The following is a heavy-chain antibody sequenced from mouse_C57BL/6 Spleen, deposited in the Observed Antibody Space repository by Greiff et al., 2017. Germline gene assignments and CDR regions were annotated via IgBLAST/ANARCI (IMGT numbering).Heavy chain of an antibody. CDR1: GYTFTSYW. D-gene: IGHD1-1*01. CDR2: IDPSDSYT. J-gene: IGHJ1*03. V-gene: IGHV1-50*01. CDR3: AKYYGSSYVDWYFDV. Sequence: QVQLKQPGAELVKPGASVKLSCKASGYTFTSYWMQWVKQRPGQGLEWIGEIDPSDSYTNYNQKFKGKATLTVDTSSSTAYMQLSSLTSEDSAVYYCAKYYGSSYVDWYFDVWGTGTTVTVAS.